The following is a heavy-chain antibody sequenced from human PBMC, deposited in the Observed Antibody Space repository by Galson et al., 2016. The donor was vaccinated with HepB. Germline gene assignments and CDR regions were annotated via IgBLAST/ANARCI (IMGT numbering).Heavy chain of an antibody. D-gene: IGHD6-19*01. CDR1: GFTFSSYW. V-gene: IGHV3-64D*06. Sequence: SLRLSCAASGFTFSSYWMSWVRQAPGKGLEYVSGISSNGGSTYYADSVKGRFTISRDNSKNTLYLQMSRLRAEDTAVYYCVKAGYSSGWFMGDHFDYWGQGTLVTVS. CDR3: VKAGYSSGWFMGDHFDY. J-gene: IGHJ4*02. CDR2: ISSNGGST.